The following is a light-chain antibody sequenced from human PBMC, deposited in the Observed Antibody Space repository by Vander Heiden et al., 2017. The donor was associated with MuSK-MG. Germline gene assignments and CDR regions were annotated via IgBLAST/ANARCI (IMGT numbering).Light chain of an antibody. Sequence: DVPMTQSPSYLSASVGDRVTITCRASQSISSYLNWYQQKPGKAPKLLIYAASSLQSGVPSRFSGRGSGTDFTLTISSLQPEDFATYYCQQSYSTPLSFGGGTKVEIK. J-gene: IGKJ4*01. CDR1: QSISSY. CDR2: AAS. V-gene: IGKV1-39*01. CDR3: QQSYSTPLS.